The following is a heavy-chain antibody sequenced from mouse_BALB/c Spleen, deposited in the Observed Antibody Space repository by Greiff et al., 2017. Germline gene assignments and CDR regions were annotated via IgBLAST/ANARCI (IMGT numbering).Heavy chain of an antibody. V-gene: IGHV5-12*01. CDR3: ARQGYGIYFDY. J-gene: IGHJ2*01. D-gene: IGHD2-1*01. CDR2: ISNGGGST. Sequence: EVKLMESGGGLVKPGGSLKLSCAASGFTFSDYYMSWVRQTPEKRLEWVAYISNGGGSTYYPDTVKGRFTISRDNAKNTLYLQMSSLKSEDTAMYYCARQGYGIYFDYWGQGTTLTVSS. CDR1: GFTFSDYY.